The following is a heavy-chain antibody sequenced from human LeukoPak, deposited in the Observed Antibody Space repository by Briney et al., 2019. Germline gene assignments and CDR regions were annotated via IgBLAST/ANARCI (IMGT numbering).Heavy chain of an antibody. V-gene: IGHV5-51*01. CDR1: GYSFTSYW. Sequence: GESLKISCKGSGYSFTSYWIGWVRQMPGKGLEWMGIIYPGDSDTRYSPPFQGQVTISADKSISTAYLQWSSLKASDTAMYYCARFQYDSSGYLPHDAFDIWGQGTMVTVSS. CDR3: ARFQYDSSGYLPHDAFDI. CDR2: IYPGDSDT. D-gene: IGHD3-22*01. J-gene: IGHJ3*02.